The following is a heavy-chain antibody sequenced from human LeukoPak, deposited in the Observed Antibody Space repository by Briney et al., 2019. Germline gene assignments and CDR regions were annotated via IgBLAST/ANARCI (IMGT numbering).Heavy chain of an antibody. CDR2: IYHSGST. Sequence: SETLSLTCAVSGYSISSGYYWGWIRQPPGKGLEWIGSIYHSGSTYYNPSLKSRVTISVDTSKNQFSLKLSSVTAADTAVYYCARKYSYTSIWLSWGQGTLVTVSS. CDR3: ARKYSYTSIWLS. CDR1: GYSISSGYY. J-gene: IGHJ5*02. V-gene: IGHV4-38-2*01. D-gene: IGHD6-13*01.